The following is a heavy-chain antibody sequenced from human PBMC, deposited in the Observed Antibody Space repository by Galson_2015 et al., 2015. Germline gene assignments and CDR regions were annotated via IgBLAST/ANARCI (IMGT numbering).Heavy chain of an antibody. J-gene: IGHJ4*02. V-gene: IGHV4-31*02. CDR2: IYYSGST. Sequence: IGYIYYSGSTYYNPSLKSRVTISVDTSKNQFSLKLSSVTAADTAVYYCARASPGGGNSNFDYWGQGTLVTVSS. CDR3: ARASPGGGNSNFDY. D-gene: IGHD4-23*01.